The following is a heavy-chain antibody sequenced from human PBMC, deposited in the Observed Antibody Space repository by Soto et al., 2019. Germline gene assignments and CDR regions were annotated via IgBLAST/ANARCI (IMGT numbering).Heavy chain of an antibody. CDR3: ARDREEAYYYDSSGYYWVGYIDF. CDR2: IIPIFGTA. CDR1: GGTFSSYA. V-gene: IGHV1-69*01. Sequence: QVQLVQSGAEVKKPGSSVKVSCKASGGTFSSYAISWLRQAPGQGLEWMGGIIPIFGTANYAQKFQGRVTITADESTSTAYMELSSLRSEDTAVYYCARDREEAYYYDSSGYYWVGYIDFWVQGTLVTVSS. J-gene: IGHJ4*02. D-gene: IGHD3-22*01.